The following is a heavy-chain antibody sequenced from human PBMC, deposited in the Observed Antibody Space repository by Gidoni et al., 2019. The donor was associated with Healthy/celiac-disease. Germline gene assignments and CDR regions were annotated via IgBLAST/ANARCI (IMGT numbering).Heavy chain of an antibody. V-gene: IGHV3-49*03. D-gene: IGHD1-1*01. Sequence: EVQLVESGGGLVQPGRSLRLSCTASGFTFGDYAMSWFRQAPGKGLEWVGFIRSKAYGGTTEYAASVKGRFTISRDDSKSIAYLQMNSLKTEDTAVYYCTRGELEPVDYWGQGTLVTVSS. J-gene: IGHJ4*02. CDR1: GFTFGDYA. CDR2: IRSKAYGGTT. CDR3: TRGELEPVDY.